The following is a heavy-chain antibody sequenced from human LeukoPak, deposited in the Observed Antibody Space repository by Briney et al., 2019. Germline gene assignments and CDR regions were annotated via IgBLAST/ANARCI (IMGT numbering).Heavy chain of an antibody. CDR2: IYTSGST. CDR1: GGSISSGSYY. CDR3: ARARPIQYYYYMDV. Sequence: SETLSLTCTVSGGSISSGSYYWSWIRQPAGKGLEWIGRIYTSGSTNYSPSLKSRVTISVDTSKNQFSLKLSSVTAADTAVYYCARARPIQYYYYMDVWGKGTTVTVSS. J-gene: IGHJ6*03. V-gene: IGHV4-61*02. D-gene: IGHD5-18*01.